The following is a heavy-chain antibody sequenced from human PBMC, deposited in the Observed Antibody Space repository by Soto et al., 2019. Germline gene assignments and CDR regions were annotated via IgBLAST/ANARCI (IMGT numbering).Heavy chain of an antibody. D-gene: IGHD6-13*01. CDR3: ARGFGSRWTTFDS. CDR1: GDSISSRDHF. V-gene: IGHV4-39*02. CDR2: IYYTGNT. J-gene: IGHJ4*02. Sequence: PSETLSLTCSVSGDSISSRDHFWGWIRQSPERGLEWIGSIYYTGNTYYNPSLKSRVTISVDTSKNHFSLKLRSVTAADTAVFFCARGFGSRWTTFDSWGQGTLVT.